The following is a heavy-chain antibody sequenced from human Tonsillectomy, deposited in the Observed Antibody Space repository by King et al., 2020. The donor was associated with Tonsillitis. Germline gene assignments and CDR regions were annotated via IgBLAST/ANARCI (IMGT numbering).Heavy chain of an antibody. J-gene: IGHJ4*02. V-gene: IGHV3-15*01. D-gene: IGHD2/OR15-2a*01. CDR1: GFTFSNAW. CDR3: TTDPEYPKSTYRFDY. Sequence: QLVQSGGGLVKPGGSLRLSCAASGFTFSNAWMSWARQAPGKGLEWVGRIKSNTDGGTTDYTAPVKGRFTISRDDSKNTLYLQMNSLKTEDTAVYYCTTDPEYPKSTYRFDYWGQGTLVTVSS. CDR2: IKSNTDGGTT.